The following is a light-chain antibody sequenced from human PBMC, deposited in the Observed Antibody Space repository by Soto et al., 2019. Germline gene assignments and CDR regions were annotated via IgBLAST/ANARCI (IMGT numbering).Light chain of an antibody. CDR2: EVR. Sequence: QSALTQPASVSGSPGQSITISCTGSSSDVGGYNYVSWYQQYPGKAPKPIIYEVRNRPSGVSNRFSGSRSANTASLTISGLRAEDEADYYCSSYTTSSTRVFGGGTKLTVL. J-gene: IGLJ3*02. V-gene: IGLV2-14*01. CDR1: SSDVGGYNY. CDR3: SSYTTSSTRV.